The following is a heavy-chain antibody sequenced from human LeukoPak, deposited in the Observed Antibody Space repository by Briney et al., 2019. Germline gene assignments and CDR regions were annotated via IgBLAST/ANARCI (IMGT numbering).Heavy chain of an antibody. CDR1: GGSISSSSYY. Sequence: SETLSLTCTVSGGSISSSSYYWGWIRQPPGKGLEWIGSIYYSGSTYYNPSLKSRVTISVDTSKNQFSLKLSSVTAVDTAVYYCARRVGSWYYFDYWGQGTLVTVSS. J-gene: IGHJ4*02. CDR3: ARRVGSWYYFDY. V-gene: IGHV4-39*01. CDR2: IYYSGST. D-gene: IGHD6-13*01.